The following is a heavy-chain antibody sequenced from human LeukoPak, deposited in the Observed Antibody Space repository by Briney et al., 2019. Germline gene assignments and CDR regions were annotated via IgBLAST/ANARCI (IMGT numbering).Heavy chain of an antibody. V-gene: IGHV3-30-3*01. CDR2: ISYDGSNK. CDR1: GFTFSSYA. Sequence: GRSLRLSCAASGFTFSSYAMHWVRQAPGKGLEWVAVISYDGSNKYYADSVKGRFTISRDNSKNTLYLQMNSLRAEDTAVYYCARDCEQWLVSGAFDIWGQGTMVTVSS. J-gene: IGHJ3*02. D-gene: IGHD6-19*01. CDR3: ARDCEQWLVSGAFDI.